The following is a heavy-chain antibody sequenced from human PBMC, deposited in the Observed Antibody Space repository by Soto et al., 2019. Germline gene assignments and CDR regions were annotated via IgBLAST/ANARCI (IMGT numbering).Heavy chain of an antibody. J-gene: IGHJ1*01. CDR3: ASDIAAAGSSDYFQH. V-gene: IGHV4-30-4*01. CDR1: GGSISSRDYY. Sequence: QVQLQESGPGLVKPSQTLSLTCTVSGGSISSRDYYWSWIRQPPGKGLGWIGYIYYSGSTYYNPSLKSQVTISIDTSKNQFSLRLSSVTAADTAVYYCASDIAAAGSSDYFQHWGQGTLVTVSS. D-gene: IGHD6-13*01. CDR2: IYYSGST.